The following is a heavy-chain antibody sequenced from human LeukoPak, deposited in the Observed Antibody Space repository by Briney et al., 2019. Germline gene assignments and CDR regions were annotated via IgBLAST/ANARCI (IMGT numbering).Heavy chain of an antibody. Sequence: GGSLRLSCAASGFTFSSYSMNWVRQAPGKGLEWVSSISSSSSYIYYADSVKGRFTISRDNAKNSLYLQMNSLRAEDTAVYYCATLPGLRYFEGMDVWGKGTTVTVSS. CDR1: GFTFSSYS. D-gene: IGHD3-9*01. CDR3: ATLPGLRYFEGMDV. J-gene: IGHJ6*03. CDR2: ISSSSSYI. V-gene: IGHV3-21*01.